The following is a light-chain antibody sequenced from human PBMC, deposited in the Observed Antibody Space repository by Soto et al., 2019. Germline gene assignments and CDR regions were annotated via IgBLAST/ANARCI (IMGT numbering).Light chain of an antibody. Sequence: QISKYPYTVASGKRVEVTVRCRASQSIALSVNWYQQKPGKAPKLLIYVAFTLESGVPSRFSGSGSGTEFSLISMRFQHDDFATFSCYHTPGTLVPFGEGTRLEIK. J-gene: IGKJ5*01. CDR2: VAF. CDR3: YHTPGTLVP. V-gene: IGKV1-39*01. CDR1: QSIALS.